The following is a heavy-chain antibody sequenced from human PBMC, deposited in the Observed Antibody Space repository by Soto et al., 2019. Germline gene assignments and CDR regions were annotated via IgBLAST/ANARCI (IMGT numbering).Heavy chain of an antibody. V-gene: IGHV1-69*02. D-gene: IGHD2-15*01. J-gene: IGHJ4*02. CDR1: GGTFSSYT. CDR2: IIPILGIA. Sequence: QVQLVQSGAEVKKPGSSVKVSCKASGGTFSSYTISWVRQAPGQGLEWMGRIIPILGIANYAQKFQGRVTITADKSTRTAYMELSSLRSEDTAVYYCATLDCSGGSCYSDFDYWGQGTLVTVSS. CDR3: ATLDCSGGSCYSDFDY.